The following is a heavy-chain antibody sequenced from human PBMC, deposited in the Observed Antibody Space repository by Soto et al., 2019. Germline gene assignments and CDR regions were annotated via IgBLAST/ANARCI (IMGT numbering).Heavy chain of an antibody. D-gene: IGHD6-6*01. Sequence: ASVKVSCKAPADTFTSYYIHWVRQAPGHGLEWMGIINPNGGSTRFAQTFQGRITMTTDTSTSTVYMELRSLNSDDTAVYYCARDFFSSSSSHYFDIWGQGTLVTVSS. CDR2: INPNGGST. CDR3: ARDFFSSSSSHYFDI. CDR1: ADTFTSYY. V-gene: IGHV1-46*01. J-gene: IGHJ4*02.